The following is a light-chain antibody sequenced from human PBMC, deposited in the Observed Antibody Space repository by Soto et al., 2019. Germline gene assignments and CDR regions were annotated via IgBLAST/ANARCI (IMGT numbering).Light chain of an antibody. CDR2: DVN. Sequence: QSALTQPASVSGSPGQSITISCTGTSSDIGGYNYVSWYQQYPGNAPRLMIYDVNNRPSGVSDRFSGSKSGNTASLTISGLQAEDEAVYYCSSYTSGTNLVVFFGGGTKLTVL. CDR3: SSYTSGTNLVVF. V-gene: IGLV2-14*03. CDR1: SSDIGGYNY. J-gene: IGLJ2*01.